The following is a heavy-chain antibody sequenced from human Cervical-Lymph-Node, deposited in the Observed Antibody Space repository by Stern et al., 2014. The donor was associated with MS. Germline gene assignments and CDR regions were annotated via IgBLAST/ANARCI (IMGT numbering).Heavy chain of an antibody. J-gene: IGHJ4*02. Sequence: VQLGQSGPEVKKPGESLRISCKASGYSFPVFWIGWVRQMSGRGLEWMGILYPGDAETRYSPSFQGQVTMSVDLSTTTAYLQWRSLKASDTAIYYCARRDMSTTRYFDSWGQGTLVTVPS. D-gene: IGHD5-24*01. CDR3: ARRDMSTTRYFDS. V-gene: IGHV5-51*01. CDR2: LYPGDAET. CDR1: GYSFPVFW.